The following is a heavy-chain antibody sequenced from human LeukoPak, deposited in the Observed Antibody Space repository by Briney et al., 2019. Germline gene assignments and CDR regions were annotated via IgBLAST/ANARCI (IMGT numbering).Heavy chain of an antibody. D-gene: IGHD3-10*01. CDR3: ARGGIASDGSGSFDY. CDR2: IWYDGSNK. V-gene: IGHV3-33*01. Sequence: GRSLRLSCAASGFTSSSYGMHWGRQAPGKGLEWVSVIWYDGSNKYHADSVKGRFTFSRDNSKNTLYLKMNSLTAEDTAVYYCARGGIASDGSGSFDYWGQGILVTVSS. CDR1: GFTSSSYG. J-gene: IGHJ4*02.